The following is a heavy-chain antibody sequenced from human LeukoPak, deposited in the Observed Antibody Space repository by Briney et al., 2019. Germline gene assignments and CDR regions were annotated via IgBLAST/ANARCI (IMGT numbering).Heavy chain of an antibody. J-gene: IGHJ3*02. CDR1: GFTFSSYA. CDR2: ISGSGGST. V-gene: IGHV3-23*01. Sequence: QSGGSLRLSCAASGFTFSSYAMSWVRQAPGKGLEWVSGISGSGGSTYYADSVKGRFTISRDNSKNTLYLQMNSLRAEDTAVYYCARGILRYFDWLLSEDSDAFDIWGQGTMVTVSS. CDR3: ARGILRYFDWLLSEDSDAFDI. D-gene: IGHD3-9*01.